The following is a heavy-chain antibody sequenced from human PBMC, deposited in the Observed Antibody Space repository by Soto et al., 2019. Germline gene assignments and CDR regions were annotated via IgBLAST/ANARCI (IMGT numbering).Heavy chain of an antibody. D-gene: IGHD3-16*01. V-gene: IGHV2-5*02. CDR2: IYWDDDK. Sequence: ESGPTLVNPTQTLTLTCTFSGFSPNTYGVGVGWIRQPPGKALEWLALIYWDDDKRYSPSLKSRLTITKDTSKNQVVLTMTNMDPVDTVTYYCARALGSWGVYYFDYWGQGTLVTVS. CDR1: GFSPNTYGVG. J-gene: IGHJ4*02. CDR3: ARALGSWGVYYFDY.